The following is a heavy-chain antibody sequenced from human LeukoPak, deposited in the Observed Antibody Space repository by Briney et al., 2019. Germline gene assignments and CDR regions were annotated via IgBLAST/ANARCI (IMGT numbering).Heavy chain of an antibody. D-gene: IGHD4-23*01. CDR3: ARFVDYGGNSVLYYFDY. J-gene: IGHJ4*02. Sequence: SVKVSCKASGGTFSSYAISWVRQAPGQGLEWMGGIIPIFGTANYAQKFQGRVTITADESTSTAYMELSSLRSEDTAVYYCARFVDYGGNSVLYYFDYWGQGTLVTVS. V-gene: IGHV1-69*13. CDR2: IIPIFGTA. CDR1: GGTFSSYA.